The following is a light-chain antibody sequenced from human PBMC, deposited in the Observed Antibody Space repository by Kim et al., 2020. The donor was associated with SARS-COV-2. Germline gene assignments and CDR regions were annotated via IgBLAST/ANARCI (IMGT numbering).Light chain of an antibody. CDR3: QSYDNSLSGYV. CDR2: GST. V-gene: IGLV1-40*01. Sequence: RGTISCPGGSSTIGADYTVHWYQQFPGTAPKHLIYGSTNRPSGVPDRFSGSKSGTSASLAITGLQAEDEADYFCQSYDNSLSGYVFATGTKVTVL. J-gene: IGLJ1*01. CDR1: SSTIGADYT.